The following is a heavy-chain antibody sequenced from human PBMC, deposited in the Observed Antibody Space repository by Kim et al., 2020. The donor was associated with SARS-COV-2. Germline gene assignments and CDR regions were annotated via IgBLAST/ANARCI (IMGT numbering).Heavy chain of an antibody. CDR1: GGTFSSYA. CDR3: ARDLEGEDCSSTSCFGY. J-gene: IGHJ4*02. Sequence: SVKVSCKASGGTFSSYAISWVRQAPGQGLEWMGRIIPILGIANYAQKFQGRVTITADKSTSTAYMELSSLRSEDTAVYYCARDLEGEDCSSTSCFGYWGQETLVTVSS. CDR2: IIPILGIA. D-gene: IGHD2-2*01. V-gene: IGHV1-69*04.